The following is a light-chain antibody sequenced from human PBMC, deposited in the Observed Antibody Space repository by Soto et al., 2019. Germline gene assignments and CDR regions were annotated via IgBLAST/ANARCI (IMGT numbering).Light chain of an antibody. CDR3: QQYNNWPRAT. CDR2: RTS. V-gene: IGKV3-15*01. J-gene: IGKJ4*01. CDR1: QSISSN. Sequence: EIVITQSPSTVSVSPGERATLSCRASQSISSNLAWYQQKPGQAPRLLMFRTSSRATGFPARFSGSGSGTEFNLTISSLQSEDFGVYYCQQYNNWPRATFGGGTKVDIK.